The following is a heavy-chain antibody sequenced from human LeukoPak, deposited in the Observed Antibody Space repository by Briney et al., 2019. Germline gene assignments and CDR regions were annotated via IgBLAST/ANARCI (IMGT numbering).Heavy chain of an antibody. V-gene: IGHV4-39*07. CDR1: GGSISSSSYY. CDR3: ARDKKRYFDWSFTPTDAFDI. D-gene: IGHD3-9*01. CDR2: IYYSGST. Sequence: SETLSLTCTVSGGSISSSSYYWGWIRQPPGKGLEWIGSIYYSGSTYYNPSLKSRVTISVDTSKNQFSLKLSSVTAADTAVYYCARDKKRYFDWSFTPTDAFDIWGQGTMVTVSS. J-gene: IGHJ3*02.